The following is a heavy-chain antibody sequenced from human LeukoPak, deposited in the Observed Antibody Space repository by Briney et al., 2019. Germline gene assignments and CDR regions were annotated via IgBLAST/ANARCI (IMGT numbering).Heavy chain of an antibody. CDR2: VSNDGGDK. D-gene: IGHD3/OR15-3a*01. J-gene: IGHJ4*02. Sequence: PGGSLRLSCAASGFTFSSYVMHWVRQAPGKGLEWVALVSNDGGDKYYADSVKGRFTISRDNSKNTLYLQMNSLRGEDTGVYYCAKAHLLDWLLPFDYWGQGTLVTVSS. CDR1: GFTFSSYV. V-gene: IGHV3-30*18. CDR3: AKAHLLDWLLPFDY.